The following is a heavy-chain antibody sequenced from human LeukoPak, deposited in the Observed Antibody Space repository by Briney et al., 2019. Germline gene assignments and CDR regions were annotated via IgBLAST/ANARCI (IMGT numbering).Heavy chain of an antibody. CDR2: IYHSGST. CDR1: GGSISSGGYS. V-gene: IGHV4-30-2*01. CDR3: ARTEMATINFDY. D-gene: IGHD5-24*01. J-gene: IGHJ4*02. Sequence: PSETLSLTCAVSGGSISSGGYSWSRIRQPPGKGLEWIGYIYHSGSTYYNPSLKSRVTISVDRSKNQFSLKLSSVTAADTAVYYCARTEMATINFDYWGQGTLVTVSS.